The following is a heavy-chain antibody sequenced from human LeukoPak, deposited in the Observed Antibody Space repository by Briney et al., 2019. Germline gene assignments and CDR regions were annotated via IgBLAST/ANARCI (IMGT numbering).Heavy chain of an antibody. D-gene: IGHD4-11*01. CDR3: ATSAGDYRAGHYYYMDV. V-gene: IGHV1-2*02. Sequence: ASVKVSCKASGYTFTGYYFHWVRQAPGQGLEWMGWINPNTAGTNYAQKFLGGVTLTWDTSISTAYMELNRLSSDDTAVYYCATSAGDYRAGHYYYMDVWGKGTSVTVSS. CDR1: GYTFTGYY. CDR2: INPNTAGT. J-gene: IGHJ6*03.